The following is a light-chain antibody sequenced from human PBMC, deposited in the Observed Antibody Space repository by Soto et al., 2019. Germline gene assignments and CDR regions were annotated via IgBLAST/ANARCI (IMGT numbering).Light chain of an antibody. V-gene: IGKV3D-15*01. Sequence: EVVRTRCPATLSVSPVERPTLSCRPSQSVGSNLAWYQQKPGQAPRHLIYGASSRAPGIPDRFSGSGSGADFTLTISSLQPEDFATYYCQQSYSTPPITFGQGTRLEIK. CDR1: QSVGSN. CDR3: QQSYSTPPIT. J-gene: IGKJ5*01. CDR2: GAS.